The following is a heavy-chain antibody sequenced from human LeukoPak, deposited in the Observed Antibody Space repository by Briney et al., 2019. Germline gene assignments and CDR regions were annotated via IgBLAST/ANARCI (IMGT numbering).Heavy chain of an antibody. CDR2: IYTSGST. J-gene: IGHJ6*03. CDR1: GGSISSGSYY. D-gene: IGHD5-12*01. Sequence: PSQTLSLTCTVSGGSISSGSYYWSWIRQPAGKGLEWIGRIYTSGSTNYNPSLKSRVTISVDTSKNQFSLKLSSVTAADTAVYYCARGRWLRLAHAMDVWGKGTTVTISS. V-gene: IGHV4-61*02. CDR3: ARGRWLRLAHAMDV.